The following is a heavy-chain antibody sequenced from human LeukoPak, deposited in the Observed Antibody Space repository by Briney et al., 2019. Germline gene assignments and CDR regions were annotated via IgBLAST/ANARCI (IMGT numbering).Heavy chain of an antibody. V-gene: IGHV1-69*04. Sequence: SVKVSCKASGGTFSSYAISWVRQAPGQGLEWMGRIIPILGIANYAQKFQGRVTITADKSTSTAYMELSSLRSEDTAVYYCARDGNYYGSGSYYPAPLPYFDYWGQGTLVTVSS. CDR1: GGTFSSYA. CDR2: IIPILGIA. J-gene: IGHJ4*02. CDR3: ARDGNYYGSGSYYPAPLPYFDY. D-gene: IGHD3-10*01.